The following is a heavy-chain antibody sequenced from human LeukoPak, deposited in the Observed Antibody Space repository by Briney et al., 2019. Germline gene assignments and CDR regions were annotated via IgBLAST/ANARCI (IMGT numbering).Heavy chain of an antibody. CDR2: INPNSGGT. V-gene: IGHV1-2*02. CDR1: GYTFTGYY. D-gene: IGHD6-6*01. CDR3: ASGTLASSEDPSAFDI. Sequence: GASVKVSCKASGYTFTGYYMHWVRQAPGQGLEWMGWINPNSGGTNYAQKFQGRVTMTRDTSISTAYMELSRLRSDDTAVYYCASGTLASSEDPSAFDIWGQGTMVTVSS. J-gene: IGHJ3*02.